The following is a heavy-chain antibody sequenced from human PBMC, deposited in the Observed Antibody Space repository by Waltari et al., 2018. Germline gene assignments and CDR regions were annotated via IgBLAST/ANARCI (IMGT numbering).Heavy chain of an antibody. J-gene: IGHJ4*02. CDR1: GGSVSSPAYY. V-gene: IGHV4-39*07. D-gene: IGHD3-10*01. CDR2: IYYSGST. CDR3: ASHLWYRDLSRVAFDF. Sequence: QLQLQESGPALVRPSGTLSLSCTVSGGSVSSPAYYWSWVRQSPGKGLEWIETIYYSGSTAYNPSLKSRVTISIDTCKNQLSLELTSVTAADTAIYYCASHLWYRDLSRVAFDFWGQGTLVAVSS.